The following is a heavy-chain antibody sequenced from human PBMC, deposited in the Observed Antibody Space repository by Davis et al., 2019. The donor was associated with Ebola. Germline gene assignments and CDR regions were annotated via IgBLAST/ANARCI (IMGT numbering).Heavy chain of an antibody. CDR2: INPSGGST. D-gene: IGHD6-13*01. Sequence: AASVKVSCKASGYTFTSYYMHWVRQAPGQGLEWMGIINPSGGSTSYAQKFQGRVTMTRDTSTSTAYMELRSLRSDDTAVYYCARGRAGSSWYSWFDLWGRGTLVTVSS. V-gene: IGHV1-46*01. CDR3: ARGRAGSSWYSWFDL. CDR1: GYTFTSYY. J-gene: IGHJ2*01.